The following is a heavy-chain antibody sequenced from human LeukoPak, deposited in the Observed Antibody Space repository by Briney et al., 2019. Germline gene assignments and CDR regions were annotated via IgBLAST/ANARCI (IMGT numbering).Heavy chain of an antibody. D-gene: IGHD2-2*01. J-gene: IGHJ4*02. V-gene: IGHV4-39*01. CDR1: GASISGSGYY. CDR3: ARHSVDAALGVVPAAMHDY. Sequence: PSETLSLTCTVSGASISGSGYYWGWIRQPPGKGLEWIGNIYDSGSTYYNPSLKSRVTISVDTSKNQFSLKLSSVTAADTAVYYCARHSVDAALGVVPAAMHDYWGQGTLVTVSS. CDR2: IYDSGST.